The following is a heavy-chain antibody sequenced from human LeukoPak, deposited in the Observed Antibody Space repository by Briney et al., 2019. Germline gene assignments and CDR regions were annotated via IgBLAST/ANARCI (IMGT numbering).Heavy chain of an antibody. CDR3: ARGGRIAAAPGV. V-gene: IGHV1-8*03. CDR1: GYTFTSYD. J-gene: IGHJ3*01. Sequence: ASVKVSCKASGYTFTSYDINWVRQATGQGLEWMGWMNPNSGNTGYAQKFQGRVTITRNTSISTAYMELSSLRSEDTAVYYCARGGRIAAAPGVWGQGTMVTVSS. D-gene: IGHD6-13*01. CDR2: MNPNSGNT.